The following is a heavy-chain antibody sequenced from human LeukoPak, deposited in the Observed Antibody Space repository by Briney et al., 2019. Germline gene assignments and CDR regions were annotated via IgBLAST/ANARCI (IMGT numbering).Heavy chain of an antibody. Sequence: GGSLRLSCAASGFTFSSYWMHWVRQAPGKGLVWVSRISSDGSSTTYADSVKGRFTISRDNAKNMLYLQMNSLRAEDTAVYYCARAPSGHYYLNVWGKGTTVTVSS. D-gene: IGHD2-15*01. J-gene: IGHJ6*03. CDR2: ISSDGSST. V-gene: IGHV3-74*01. CDR1: GFTFSSYW. CDR3: ARAPSGHYYLNV.